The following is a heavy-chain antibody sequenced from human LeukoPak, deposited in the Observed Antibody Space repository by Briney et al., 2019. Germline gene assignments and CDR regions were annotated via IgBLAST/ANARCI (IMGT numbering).Heavy chain of an antibody. D-gene: IGHD6-19*01. CDR3: ARHPLGQSESMDV. Sequence: SETLSLTCTVSGGSISSYYWSWIRQPPGKGLEWIGYIYYSGSTNYNPSLKSRVTISVDTSKNQFSLKLSSVTAADTAVYYCARHPLGQSESMDVWGQGTTVTVSS. CDR1: GGSISSYY. CDR2: IYYSGST. J-gene: IGHJ6*02. V-gene: IGHV4-59*01.